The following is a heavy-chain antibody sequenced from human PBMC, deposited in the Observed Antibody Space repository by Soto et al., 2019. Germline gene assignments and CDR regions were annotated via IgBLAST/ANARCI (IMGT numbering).Heavy chain of an antibody. CDR1: EYTFTNNW. J-gene: IGHJ6*02. Sequence: PGESLKISCKGPEYTFTNNWIGWVRQMPGRGLEWMGLIYPHDSDTRYSPSFQGQVSISADKSINTAYLQWTSLKASDTATYYCARLTTAPSRDLSYNYHRIDVWGPGATVTVSS. D-gene: IGHD4-17*01. CDR3: ARLTTAPSRDLSYNYHRIDV. CDR2: IYPHDSDT. V-gene: IGHV5-51*01.